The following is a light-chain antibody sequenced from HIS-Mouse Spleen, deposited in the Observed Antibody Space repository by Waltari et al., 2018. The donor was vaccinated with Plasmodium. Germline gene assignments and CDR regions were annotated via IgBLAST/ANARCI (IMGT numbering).Light chain of an antibody. V-gene: IGKV1-8*01. CDR3: QQYCYPLT. CDR1: QGISSY. J-gene: IGKJ4*01. CDR2: AAS. Sequence: AIRMTQSPSSFSASTGDRVTITCRASQGISSYLAWYQQKPGKAPKLLIYAASTLQSGVPSRFSVSGSGTDFTLTSSCLQSEDFATYYCQQYCYPLTFGGGTKVEIK.